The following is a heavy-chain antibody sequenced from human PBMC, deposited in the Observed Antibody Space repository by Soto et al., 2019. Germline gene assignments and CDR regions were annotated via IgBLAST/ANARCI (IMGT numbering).Heavy chain of an antibody. J-gene: IGHJ6*02. D-gene: IGHD3-10*01. CDR1: GFTLSSYS. Sequence: GGSLRLSCAASGFTLSSYSMNWVRQAPGKGLEWVSSISSSSSYIYYADSVKGRFTISRDNAKNSLYLQMNSLRAEDTAVYYCARDKPYYYGSGSRGYYYYYYGMDVWGQGTTVTVSS. V-gene: IGHV3-21*01. CDR2: ISSSSSYI. CDR3: ARDKPYYYGSGSRGYYYYYYGMDV.